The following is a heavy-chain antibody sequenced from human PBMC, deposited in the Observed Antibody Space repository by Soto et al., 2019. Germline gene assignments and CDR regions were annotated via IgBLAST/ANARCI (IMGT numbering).Heavy chain of an antibody. CDR1: GFTFSSYW. D-gene: IGHD5-12*01. CDR3: ASLGDSGYDDYFDY. CDR2: IKQDGSEK. Sequence: EVQLVESGGGLVQPGGSLRLSCAASGFTFSSYWMSWVRQAPGKGLEWVANIKQDGSEKYYVDSVKGRFTISRDNAKNSLYLQMNGLRAEDTAVYYCASLGDSGYDDYFDYWGQGTLVTVSS. J-gene: IGHJ4*02. V-gene: IGHV3-7*01.